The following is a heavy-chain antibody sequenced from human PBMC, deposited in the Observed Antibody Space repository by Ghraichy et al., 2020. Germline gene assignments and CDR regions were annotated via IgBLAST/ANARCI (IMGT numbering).Heavy chain of an antibody. J-gene: IGHJ3*02. Sequence: SQTLSLTCTVSGGSISSGGYYWSWIRQHPGKGLEWIGYIYYSGSTYYNPSLKSRVTISVDTSKNQFSLKLSSVTAADTAVYYCARDRPRSGGDRIGAFDIWGQGTMVTVSS. CDR2: IYYSGST. CDR1: GGSISSGGYY. D-gene: IGHD3-16*01. CDR3: ARDRPRSGGDRIGAFDI. V-gene: IGHV4-31*02.